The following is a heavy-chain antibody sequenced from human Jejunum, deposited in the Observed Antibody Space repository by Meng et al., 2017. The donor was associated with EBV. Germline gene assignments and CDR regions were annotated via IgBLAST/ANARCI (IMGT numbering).Heavy chain of an antibody. CDR3: AGNGYYALEY. CDR2: IYHGGGT. CDR1: GGSISDNDW. D-gene: IGHD3-22*01. J-gene: IGHJ4*02. V-gene: IGHV4-4*02. Sequence: QVQLAGSGPRLEKPSGTLSLTGVVFGGSISDNDWWSWVRQPPGKGLEWLGEIYHGGGTNYNPSLESRVTISVDKSKNQFSLKLNSVTVADTAVYYCAGNGYYALEYWGPGILVTVSS.